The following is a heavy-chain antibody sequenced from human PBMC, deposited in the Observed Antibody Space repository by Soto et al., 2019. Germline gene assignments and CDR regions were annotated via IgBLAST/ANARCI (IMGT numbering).Heavy chain of an antibody. CDR1: GFTFSSYG. Sequence: QVQLVESGGGVVQPGRSLRLSCAASGFTFSSYGMHWVRQAPGKGLEWVAVISYDGSNKYYADSVKGRFTISRDNSKNTLYLQMNSLRAEDTAVYYCAIIVVVVAATQKGGAFDIWGLGTMVTVSS. J-gene: IGHJ3*02. CDR2: ISYDGSNK. CDR3: AIIVVVVAATQKGGAFDI. V-gene: IGHV3-30*03. D-gene: IGHD2-15*01.